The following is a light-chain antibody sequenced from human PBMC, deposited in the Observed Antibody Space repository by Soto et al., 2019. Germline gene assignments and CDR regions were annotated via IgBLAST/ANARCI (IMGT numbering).Light chain of an antibody. CDR1: QSVSSY. V-gene: IGKV3-15*01. J-gene: IGKJ1*01. CDR3: QQYNYLPRT. CDR2: GAS. Sequence: EIVITQCQASLSVAAGERATLAGMASQSVSSYLAWYQQKSGQPPRLLIYGASTRATGLPGRFSGTGSRTVFTLTISSLQSEDFAVYYCQQYNYLPRTFGQGTKVDI.